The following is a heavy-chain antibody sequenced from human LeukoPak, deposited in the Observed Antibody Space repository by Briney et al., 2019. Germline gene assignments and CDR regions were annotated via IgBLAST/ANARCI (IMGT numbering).Heavy chain of an antibody. D-gene: IGHD3-3*01. J-gene: IGHJ4*02. CDR3: ARDAWIHYDFWSGSHYDSSGYFVD. Sequence: QPGGSLRLSCVVSGFTFSTYSMNWVRQAPGKGLEWVSSISSSSVYIHYADSVKGRFTISRDNAKNTLYLQMNSLRAEDTAVYYCARDAWIHYDFWSGSHYDSSGYFVDWGQGTLVTVSS. CDR1: GFTFSTYS. CDR2: ISSSSVYI. V-gene: IGHV3-21*01.